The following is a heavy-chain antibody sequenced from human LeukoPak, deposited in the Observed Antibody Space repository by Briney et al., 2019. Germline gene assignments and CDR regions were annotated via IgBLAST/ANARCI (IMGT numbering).Heavy chain of an antibody. V-gene: IGHV3-21*01. CDR1: GFTFSSYS. D-gene: IGHD6-19*01. Sequence: GGSLRLSCAASGFTFSSYSMNWVRHAPGNGLEWVSSISSSSSYIYYADSVNGRFTISRDNAKNSLYLQMNSVRAEDTAVYYCVRVGVRYSSAGTFDYWGHGTLVTVSS. CDR2: ISSSSSYI. CDR3: VRVGVRYSSAGTFDY. J-gene: IGHJ4*01.